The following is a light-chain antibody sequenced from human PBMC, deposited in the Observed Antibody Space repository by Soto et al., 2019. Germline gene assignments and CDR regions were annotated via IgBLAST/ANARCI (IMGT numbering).Light chain of an antibody. V-gene: IGKV3-20*01. Sequence: EIVLTQSPGTLSLSPGERATLSCRASQSVSSSYLAWYQQKPGQAPRLLIFDASSRATGISDRFSGSGSGTDFTLTISRLEPEDFAVYYCRQYGRSPWTFGQGTKVDIK. CDR3: RQYGRSPWT. J-gene: IGKJ1*01. CDR2: DAS. CDR1: QSVSSSY.